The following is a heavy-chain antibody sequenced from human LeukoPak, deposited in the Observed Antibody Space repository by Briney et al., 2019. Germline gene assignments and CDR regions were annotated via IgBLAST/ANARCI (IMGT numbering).Heavy chain of an antibody. Sequence: ASVKGSCKASGYTFTSYGISWVRQAPGQGLEWMGWISAYNGNTNYAQKLQGRVTMTTDTSTSTAYMELRSLRSDDTAVYYCARASLDRSGASCYQDYWGQGTLGTVSS. CDR2: ISAYNGNT. CDR3: ARASLDRSGASCYQDY. V-gene: IGHV1-18*01. J-gene: IGHJ4*02. D-gene: IGHD2-15*01. CDR1: GYTFTSYG.